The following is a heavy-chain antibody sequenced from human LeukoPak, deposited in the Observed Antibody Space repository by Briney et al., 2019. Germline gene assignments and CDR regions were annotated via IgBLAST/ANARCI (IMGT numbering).Heavy chain of an antibody. CDR3: AIAVKGSSSFGY. J-gene: IGHJ4*02. CDR1: GYSISSGYY. V-gene: IGHV4-38-2*01. CDR2: IYHSGST. Sequence: PSETLSLTCAVSGYSISSGYYWGCIRQPPGKGLEWIGSIYHSGSTYYNPSLKSRVTISVDTSKNQFSLKLRSVTAADTAVYYCAIAVKGSSSFGYWGQGTLVTVSS. D-gene: IGHD6-6*01.